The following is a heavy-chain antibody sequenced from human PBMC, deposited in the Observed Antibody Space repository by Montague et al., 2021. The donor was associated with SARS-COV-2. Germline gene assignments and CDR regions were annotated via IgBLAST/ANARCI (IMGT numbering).Heavy chain of an antibody. CDR2: ISVSGDST. Sequence: SLRLSCAASGFNFDNAVMTWVRQAPGKGLEWVSTISVSGDSTHYADSVKDRFTISRDNSRSTLYLQMSRLTAEDTAIFYCAREGHSSGRCGAFEIWGPGTMVTVSS. CDR3: AREGHSSGRCGAFEI. V-gene: IGHV3-23*01. CDR1: GFNFDNAV. J-gene: IGHJ3*02. D-gene: IGHD6-19*01.